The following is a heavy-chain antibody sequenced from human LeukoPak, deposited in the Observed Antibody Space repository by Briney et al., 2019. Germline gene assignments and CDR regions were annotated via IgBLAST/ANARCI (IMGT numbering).Heavy chain of an antibody. D-gene: IGHD3-22*01. Sequence: PGGSLRLSCVASGFTFNNYAMTWVRQAPGKGLVWVSRINHDGSSTNYADSVKGRFTISRDNAKNTVYLQMNSLRAEDTAVYYCVRDWGYDSSGYWQKYFDTWGQGTLVTVSS. CDR2: INHDGSST. CDR3: VRDWGYDSSGYWQKYFDT. J-gene: IGHJ4*02. V-gene: IGHV3-74*01. CDR1: GFTFNNYA.